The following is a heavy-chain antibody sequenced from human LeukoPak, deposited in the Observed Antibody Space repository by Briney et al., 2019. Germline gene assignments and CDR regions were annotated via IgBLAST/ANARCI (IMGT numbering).Heavy chain of an antibody. CDR1: GFTFSNDW. V-gene: IGHV3-74*01. CDR3: AGTWSFDY. J-gene: IGHJ4*02. D-gene: IGHD2-15*01. Sequence: GGSLRLSRAVSGFTFSNDWMHRVRQAPGKGLLWVSRISGDGTTTNYADSVKGRFTISRDNAKNTLYLQMDSLRAEDTAVYYCAGTWSFDYWGQGTLVTVSS. CDR2: ISGDGTTT.